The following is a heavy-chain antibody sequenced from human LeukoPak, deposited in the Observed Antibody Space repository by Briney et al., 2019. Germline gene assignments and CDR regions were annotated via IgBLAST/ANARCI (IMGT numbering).Heavy chain of an antibody. D-gene: IGHD6-19*01. CDR3: ARVDRYNSGWYDC. CDR2: INQAGSAR. Sequence: GGSLRLSCAASGFTFGSHWMGWVRQVPGKGLEWVANINQAGSARYYVDSVKGRFTISRDNAKSSLDLQMNSLRAEGTAVYYCARVDRYNSGWYDCWGQGTLVTVSS. V-gene: IGHV3-7*05. J-gene: IGHJ5*01. CDR1: GFTFGSHW.